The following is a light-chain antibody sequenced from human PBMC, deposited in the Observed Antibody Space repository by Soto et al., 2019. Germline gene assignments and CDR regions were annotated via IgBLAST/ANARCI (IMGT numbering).Light chain of an antibody. Sequence: IQMTQSPSSLSASVGDRVTVTCRASQDIGTYLAWYQQKLGKAPKLLIYDASSLETGVPSRFSGSGSGTDFTFAISSLQPEDFATYYCQQHDSLPLTFGGGTKVEIK. CDR2: DAS. V-gene: IGKV1-33*01. CDR3: QQHDSLPLT. CDR1: QDIGTY. J-gene: IGKJ4*01.